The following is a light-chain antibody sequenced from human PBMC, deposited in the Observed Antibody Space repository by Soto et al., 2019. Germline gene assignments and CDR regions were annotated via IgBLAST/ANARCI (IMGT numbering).Light chain of an antibody. V-gene: IGKV3-11*01. J-gene: IGKJ4*01. CDR1: QNVGSY. CDR3: QQRGNWPLI. CDR2: DAS. Sequence: EIVLTQSPATLSLSPGERATLSCRASQNVGSYLAWYQQKPGQAPRLLIYDASNRATGIPARFSGNGSGTDFPLAITILEPEDFAVYYCQQRGNWPLIFGGVTKLEI.